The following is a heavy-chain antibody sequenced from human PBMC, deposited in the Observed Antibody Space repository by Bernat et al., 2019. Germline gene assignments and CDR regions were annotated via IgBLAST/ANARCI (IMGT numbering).Heavy chain of an antibody. CDR1: GFTFSGDW. V-gene: IGHV3-74*01. Sequence: EVKLVESGGGLIQPGGSLRLSCAASGFTFSGDWMHWVRQVPGKGLVWVSRINGDGTITDYADSVKGRFTISRDNAKNTLYLQMNSLRVEDTAVYYCVRSVSGAAGFFDYWGPGSLVTVSS. CDR2: INGDGTIT. CDR3: VRSVSGAAGFFDY. D-gene: IGHD5/OR15-5a*01. J-gene: IGHJ4*02.